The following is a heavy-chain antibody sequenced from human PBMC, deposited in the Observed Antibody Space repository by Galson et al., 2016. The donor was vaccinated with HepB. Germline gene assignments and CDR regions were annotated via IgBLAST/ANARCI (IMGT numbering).Heavy chain of an antibody. V-gene: IGHV3-74*01. CDR1: GFIFSRYW. D-gene: IGHD4-17*01. CDR2: INSNGSAT. J-gene: IGHJ4*02. Sequence: SLRLSCAASGFIFSRYWVAWVRQAPGKTLEWVSRINSNGSATTYADSVRGRFTIARDNADNTLYLQMNSLRAEDTAVYYCARLAVTTPFDYWGQGTLVTVSS. CDR3: ARLAVTTPFDY.